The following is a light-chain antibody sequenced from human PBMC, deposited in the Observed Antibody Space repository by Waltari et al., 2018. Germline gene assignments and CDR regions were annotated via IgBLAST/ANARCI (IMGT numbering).Light chain of an antibody. J-gene: IGKJ2*01. CDR2: DAS. V-gene: IGKV3-11*01. CDR3: QQRGNWPSGYT. Sequence: EIVLTQSPATLSLSPGERATLSCRASQSVSSYLVRSQQKPGPAPRLPIYDASKRATGIPARFSGSGSGTDFTLTISSLEPEDFAVYYCQQRGNWPSGYTFGQGTKLEIK. CDR1: QSVSSY.